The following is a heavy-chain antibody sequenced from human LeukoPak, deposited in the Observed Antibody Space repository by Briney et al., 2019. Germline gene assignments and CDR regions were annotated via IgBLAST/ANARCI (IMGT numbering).Heavy chain of an antibody. CDR3: ARGLRRGYGSGSYIAQ. J-gene: IGHJ4*02. D-gene: IGHD3-10*01. CDR2: TNHSGST. V-gene: IGHV4-34*01. CDR1: GGSFSGYY. Sequence: SETLSLTCAVYGGSFSGYYWSWIRQPPGKGLEWIGETNHSGSTNYNPSLKSRVTISVDTSKNQFSLKLSSVTAADTAVYYCARGLRRGYGSGSYIAQWGQGTLVTVSS.